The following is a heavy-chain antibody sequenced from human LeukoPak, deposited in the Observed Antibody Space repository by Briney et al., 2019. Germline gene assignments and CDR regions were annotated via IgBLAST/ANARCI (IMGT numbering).Heavy chain of an antibody. CDR1: GYTLTELS. Sequence: ASVKVSCKVSGYTLTELSMHWVRQAPGKGLEWMGGFGPEDGETIYAQRFQGRVTMTEDTSTDTAYMELSSLRSEDTAVYYCATGLLPANWNHDYWGQGTLVTVSS. CDR2: FGPEDGET. D-gene: IGHD1-1*01. J-gene: IGHJ4*02. V-gene: IGHV1-24*01. CDR3: ATGLLPANWNHDY.